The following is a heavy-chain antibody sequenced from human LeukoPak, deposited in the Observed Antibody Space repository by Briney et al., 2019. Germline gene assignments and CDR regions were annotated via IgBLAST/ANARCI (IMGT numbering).Heavy chain of an antibody. D-gene: IGHD4-11*01. CDR2: MNPNSGGT. V-gene: IGHV1-8*01. Sequence: ASVKVSCKASGYTFTIYDIDWVRQATGQGLEWMGWMNPNSGGTGYAQKFQGRVTMTRDTSISTAYMELSSLRSDDTAVYYCARTHHDYTNGNWFDPWGQGTLVTVSS. CDR3: ARTHHDYTNGNWFDP. CDR1: GYTFTIYD. J-gene: IGHJ5*02.